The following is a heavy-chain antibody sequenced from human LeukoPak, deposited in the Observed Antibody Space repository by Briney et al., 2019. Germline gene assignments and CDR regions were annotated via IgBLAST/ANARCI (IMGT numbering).Heavy chain of an antibody. D-gene: IGHD3-22*01. Sequence: PGGSLRLSCAASGFTFSSCWMHWVRQAPGKGLVWVSRISNDGGRTSYAGSVKGRFTISRDNSKNTLYLQMNSLRAEDTAVYYCAKDQKVSHYYYYYGMDVWGQGTTVTVSS. CDR3: AKDQKVSHYYYYYGMDV. CDR1: GFTFSSCW. J-gene: IGHJ6*02. CDR2: ISNDGGRT. V-gene: IGHV3-74*01.